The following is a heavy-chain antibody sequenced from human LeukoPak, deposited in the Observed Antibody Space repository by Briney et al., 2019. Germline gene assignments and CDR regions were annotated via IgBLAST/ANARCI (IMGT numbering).Heavy chain of an antibody. V-gene: IGHV3-21*01. CDR1: GFTFSTYN. D-gene: IGHD2-8*01. CDR2: ITSSSSYI. Sequence: GGSLRLSCAASGFTFSTYNMNWVRQAPGKGLEWVSSITSSSSYIYYADSVKGRFTISRVNAKNSLYLQMNSLRAEDTAVYYCARDVLHTHDYWGQGTLVTVSS. J-gene: IGHJ4*02. CDR3: ARDVLHTHDY.